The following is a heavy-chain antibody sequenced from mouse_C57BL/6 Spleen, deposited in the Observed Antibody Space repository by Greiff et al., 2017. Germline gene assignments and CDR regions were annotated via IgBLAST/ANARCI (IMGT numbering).Heavy chain of an antibody. V-gene: IGHV1-80*01. CDR2: IYPGDGDT. D-gene: IGHD1-1*01. J-gene: IGHJ4*01. CDR1: GYAFSSYW. CDR3: ARWITTVGYAMDY. Sequence: LQESGAELVKPGASVKISCKASGYAFSSYWMNWVKQRPGKGLEWIGQIYPGDGDTNYNGKFKGKATLTADKSSSTAYMQLSSLTSEDSAVYFCARWITTVGYAMDYWGQGTSVTVSS.